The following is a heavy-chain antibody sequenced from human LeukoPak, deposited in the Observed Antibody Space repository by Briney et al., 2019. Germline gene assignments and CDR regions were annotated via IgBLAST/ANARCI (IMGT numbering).Heavy chain of an antibody. V-gene: IGHV4-34*01. J-gene: IGHJ4*02. CDR3: ARGIVVVPAAIGYHDY. Sequence: PSETLSLTCAVYGGSFSGYYWSWIRQPPGKGLEWIGEINHSGSTNYNPSLKSRVTISVDTSKNQFSLKLSSVTAADTAVYYCARGIVVVPAAIGYHDYWGQGTLVTVTS. CDR1: GGSFSGYY. D-gene: IGHD2-2*02. CDR2: INHSGST.